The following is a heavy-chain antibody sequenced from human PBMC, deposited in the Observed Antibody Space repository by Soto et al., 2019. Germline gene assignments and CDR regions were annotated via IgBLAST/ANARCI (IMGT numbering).Heavy chain of an antibody. Sequence: XSVKVSFNASGYTFTSYSITLLRQAPGQGLEWMGWISAYNGHTNYAQKLQGRVTMTTDTSTNTAYMELRSLRSDDTAVYYCARGNGNFDYWGQGTLVTVSS. J-gene: IGHJ4*02. V-gene: IGHV1-18*01. CDR1: GYTFTSYS. D-gene: IGHD2-8*01. CDR3: ARGNGNFDY. CDR2: ISAYNGHT.